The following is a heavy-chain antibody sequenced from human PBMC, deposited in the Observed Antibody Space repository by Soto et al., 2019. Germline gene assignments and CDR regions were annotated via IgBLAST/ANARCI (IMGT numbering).Heavy chain of an antibody. J-gene: IGHJ4*02. D-gene: IGHD6-6*01. Sequence: GASLKVCCKGSGYIFISYWVGWVRKMPGKGLEWMGIIYPGDSDTRYSPSFQGQVTISADKSISTAYLQWSSLKASDTAMYYCARHEEEQLVGIQSYYFDYWGQGTLVTVSA. CDR3: ARHEEEQLVGIQSYYFDY. V-gene: IGHV5-51*01. CDR1: GYIFISYW. CDR2: IYPGDSDT.